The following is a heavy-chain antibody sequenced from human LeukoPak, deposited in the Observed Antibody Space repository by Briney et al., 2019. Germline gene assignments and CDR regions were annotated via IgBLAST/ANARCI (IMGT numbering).Heavy chain of an antibody. CDR3: AREGDIVVVPAALESNWFDP. CDR1: GYTFTGYY. V-gene: IGHV1-2*02. Sequence: ASVKVSFKASGYTFTGYYMHWVRQAPGQGLEWMGWINPNSGGTNYAQKFQGRVTMTRDTSISTAYMELSRLRSDDTAVYYCAREGDIVVVPAALESNWFDPWGQGTLVTVSS. J-gene: IGHJ5*02. CDR2: INPNSGGT. D-gene: IGHD2-2*01.